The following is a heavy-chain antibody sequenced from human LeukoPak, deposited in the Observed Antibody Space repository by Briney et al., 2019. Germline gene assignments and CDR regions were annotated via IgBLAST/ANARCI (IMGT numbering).Heavy chain of an antibody. CDR3: ARDPTWSYGGLRGDYFDY. Sequence: SVKVSCKASGGTFSSYAISWVRQAPGQGLEWIGRIIPILGIANYAQKFQGRVTITADKSTSTAYMELSSLRSEDTAVYYCARDPTWSYGGLRGDYFDYWGQGTLVTVSS. J-gene: IGHJ4*02. CDR1: GGTFSSYA. D-gene: IGHD4-23*01. CDR2: IIPILGIA. V-gene: IGHV1-69*04.